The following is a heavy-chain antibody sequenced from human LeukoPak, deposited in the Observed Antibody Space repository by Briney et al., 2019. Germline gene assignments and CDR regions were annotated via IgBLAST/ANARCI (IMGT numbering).Heavy chain of an antibody. CDR2: IIPIFGTA. CDR1: GGALSSYA. D-gene: IGHD3-22*01. V-gene: IGHV1-69*05. J-gene: IGHJ4*02. Sequence: SVKVSCKASGGALSSYAISWVRQAPGQGLEWMGRIIPIFGTANYAQKFQGRVTITTDESTSTAYMELSSLRSEDTAVYYCARADTYYYDSSGYYYFDYCGKGTLVTVSS. CDR3: ARADTYYYDSSGYYYFDY.